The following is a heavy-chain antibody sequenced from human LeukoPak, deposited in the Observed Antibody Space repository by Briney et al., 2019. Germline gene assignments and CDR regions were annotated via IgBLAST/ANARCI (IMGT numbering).Heavy chain of an antibody. D-gene: IGHD6-19*01. J-gene: IGHJ4*02. CDR1: GFSFSTFA. CDR2: SFDGTTK. V-gene: IGHV3-30*18. CDR3: AKDYGGGVAVAGHSDY. Sequence: GGSLRLSCAASGFSFSTFAMHWVRQAPGKGLEWVAVSFDGTTKSYADSVRGRFTISRGNSKNTLYLRMNSLRAEDTALYYCAKDYGGGVAVAGHSDYWGQGTQVTVSS.